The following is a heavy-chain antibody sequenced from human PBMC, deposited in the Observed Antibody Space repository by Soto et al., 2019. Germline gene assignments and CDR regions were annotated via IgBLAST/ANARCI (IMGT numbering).Heavy chain of an antibody. CDR3: AGIAVAGTDYFDY. Sequence: QVQLVQSGAEVKKPGSSVKVSCKASGGTFSSYTISWVRQAPGQGLEWMGRIIPILGIANYAQKFQGRVTITADKSTSTAYMELSSLRSEDTAVYYCAGIAVAGTDYFDYWGQGTLVTVSS. CDR1: GGTFSSYT. CDR2: IIPILGIA. V-gene: IGHV1-69*02. J-gene: IGHJ4*02. D-gene: IGHD6-19*01.